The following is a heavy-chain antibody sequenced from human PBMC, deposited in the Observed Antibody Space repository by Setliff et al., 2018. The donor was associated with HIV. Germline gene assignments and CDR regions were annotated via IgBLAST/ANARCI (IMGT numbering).Heavy chain of an antibody. J-gene: IGHJ4*02. CDR2: IYYSGST. CDR3: ARGGGPDTNFDS. CDR1: GETIRNGFYY. V-gene: IGHV4-39*07. Sequence: PSETLSLTCTVSGETIRNGFYYWHWMRQPPGKGQEWIGSIYYSGSTHYKSSLKSRVTISVDTSKNQFSLRLSSVTAADTAVYYCARGGGPDTNFDSWGRGTLVTVSS.